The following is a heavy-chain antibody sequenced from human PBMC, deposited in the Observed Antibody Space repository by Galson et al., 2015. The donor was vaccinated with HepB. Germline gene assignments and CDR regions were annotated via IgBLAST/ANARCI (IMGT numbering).Heavy chain of an antibody. V-gene: IGHV3-21*01. J-gene: IGHJ4*02. CDR1: GFTFISYS. CDR3: ARDGGYDPGEYYFDY. CDR2: ISSSSSYI. Sequence: SLRLSCAASGFTFISYSMNWARQAPGKGLEWVSGISSSSSYIHYADSVKGRFIISRDNAKNSLYLQMNSLRAEDTAVYYCARDGGYDPGEYYFDYWGQGTLVTVSS. D-gene: IGHD5-12*01.